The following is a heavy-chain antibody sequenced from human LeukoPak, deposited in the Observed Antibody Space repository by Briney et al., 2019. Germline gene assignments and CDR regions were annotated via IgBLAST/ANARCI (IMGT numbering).Heavy chain of an antibody. V-gene: IGHV3-21*01. CDR2: ISSSGSHM. CDR3: ARLTFGGVIGFDY. Sequence: GGSLRLSCAASGFXFSSYSINWVRQAPGKGLEWVSSISSSGSHMYYADSVEGRFTISRDNAKNSLYLQMNSLRAEDTAVYYCARLTFGGVIGFDYWGQGTLVTVSS. CDR1: GFXFSSYS. D-gene: IGHD3-16*02. J-gene: IGHJ4*02.